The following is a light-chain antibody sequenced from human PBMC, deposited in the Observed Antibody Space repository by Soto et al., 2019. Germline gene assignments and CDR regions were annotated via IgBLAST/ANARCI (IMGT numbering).Light chain of an antibody. CDR3: QQYASSVT. V-gene: IGKV3-20*01. CDR1: QSFSSTF. J-gene: IGKJ1*01. CDR2: GAS. Sequence: PGDRATLSCRASQSFSSTFFAWYQQKPGQAPRLPIYGASSRATGIPDRFSGSGSGTDFTLTISRLEPEDFAVYYCQQYASSVTFGQGTKVEIK.